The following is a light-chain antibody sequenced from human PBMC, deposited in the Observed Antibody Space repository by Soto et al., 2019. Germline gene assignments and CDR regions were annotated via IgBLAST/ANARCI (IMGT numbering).Light chain of an antibody. CDR2: RNN. J-gene: IGLJ3*02. Sequence: QSVLTQPPSASGTPGQRVTISCSASSSNIGSNYVYWYQQLPGTAPKLLIYRNNQRPSGVPDRFSGSKSGTSASLAISGLRSEDEADYYCAAWDDSLSGLWVFGGGTKLTVL. V-gene: IGLV1-47*01. CDR3: AAWDDSLSGLWV. CDR1: SSNIGSNY.